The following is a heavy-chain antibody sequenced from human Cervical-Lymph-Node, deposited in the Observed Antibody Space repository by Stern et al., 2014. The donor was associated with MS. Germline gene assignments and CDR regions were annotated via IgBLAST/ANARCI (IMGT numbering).Heavy chain of an antibody. V-gene: IGHV2-5*02. J-gene: IGHJ4*02. CDR3: AHRTPDSSGYYYHYFDY. CDR2: IYWDDDK. CDR1: GFSLSTSGEG. D-gene: IGHD3-22*01. Sequence: QVTLKESGPTLVKPTQTLTLTCTFSGFSLSTSGEGVGWIRQPPGKALEWLGIIYWDDDKRYSTSLKSRLTSTKDSSKNQVVLTMTNMDPVDTATYYCAHRTPDSSGYYYHYFDYWGQGTLVTVSS.